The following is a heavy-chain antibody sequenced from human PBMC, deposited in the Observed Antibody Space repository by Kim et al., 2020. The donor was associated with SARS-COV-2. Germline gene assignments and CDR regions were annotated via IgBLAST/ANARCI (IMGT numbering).Heavy chain of an antibody. J-gene: IGHJ4*02. CDR1: GFTFDDYA. D-gene: IGHD5-12*01. CDR3: AKGKHIVATIVALGVFAY. V-gene: IGHV3-9*01. Sequence: GGSLRLSCAASGFTFDDYAMHWVRQAPGKGLEWVSGISWSSGSIGYAYSVKGRFTISRDNAKNSLYLQMNTLRAEDTALYYCAKGKHIVATIVALGVFAYWGQGTLVPVP. CDR2: ISWSSGSI.